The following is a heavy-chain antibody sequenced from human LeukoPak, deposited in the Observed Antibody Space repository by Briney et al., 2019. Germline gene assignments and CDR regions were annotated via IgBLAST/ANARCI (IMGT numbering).Heavy chain of an antibody. CDR1: GGSISSNSYY. CDR3: ARDLTDYYELDY. J-gene: IGHJ4*02. Sequence: SETLSLTCTVSGGSISSNSYYWDWIRQPPGKGLEWIGSIYYSGSTYYNPSLKSRVSMSVDTSKNQFSLKLSSVTAADTALYYCARDLTDYYELDYWGQGTLVTVSS. V-gene: IGHV4-39*07. D-gene: IGHD3-22*01. CDR2: IYYSGST.